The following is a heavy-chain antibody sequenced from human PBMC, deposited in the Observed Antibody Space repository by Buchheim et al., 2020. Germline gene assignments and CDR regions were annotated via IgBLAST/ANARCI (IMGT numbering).Heavy chain of an antibody. V-gene: IGHV3-33*01. Sequence: QEQLVESGGGVAQPGTSLRLSCVASGFTFSTFAMHWVRQAPGKGLEWVSLTWYDGTNPSYADSVKGRFTISRDNSKNTLYLQMNSLRVEDTGVYYCARGYSSGWYGFLDPWGQGTL. D-gene: IGHD6-19*01. J-gene: IGHJ5*02. CDR2: TWYDGTNP. CDR3: ARGYSSGWYGFLDP. CDR1: GFTFSTFA.